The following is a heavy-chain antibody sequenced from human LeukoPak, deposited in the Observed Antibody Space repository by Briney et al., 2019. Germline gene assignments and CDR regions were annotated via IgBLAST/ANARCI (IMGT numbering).Heavy chain of an antibody. CDR1: GGSISSYY. CDR3: ARGIPGYFGTSGYYYEY. D-gene: IGHD3-22*01. CDR2: IYYSGST. J-gene: IGHJ4*02. Sequence: SETLSLTCTVSGGSISSYYWSWIRQPPGKGLEWIGYIYYSGSTNYNPSLKSRVTISVDTSKNQFSLKLSSVTAADTAVYYCARGIPGYFGTSGYYYEYWGQGTLVTVSS. V-gene: IGHV4-59*01.